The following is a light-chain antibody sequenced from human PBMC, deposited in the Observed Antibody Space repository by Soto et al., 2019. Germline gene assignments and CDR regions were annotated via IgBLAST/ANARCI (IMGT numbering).Light chain of an antibody. CDR1: QSVRTK. Sequence: EMVMTQSPATLSVSLVERATLSCRASQSVRTKLVWYQQKPGQAPRLLIYGASTRATGIPARFSGSGSGTEFTLTISSLQSEDFAVYYCQQHDQGWTFGQGTKVEIK. CDR3: QQHDQGWT. CDR2: GAS. J-gene: IGKJ1*01. V-gene: IGKV3-15*01.